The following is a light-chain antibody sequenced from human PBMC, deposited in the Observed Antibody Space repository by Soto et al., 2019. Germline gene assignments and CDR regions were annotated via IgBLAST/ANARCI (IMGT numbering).Light chain of an antibody. J-gene: IGKJ1*01. CDR3: QQYNSFWT. V-gene: IGKV1-5*01. Sequence: DLQMTQSPSTLSASVRDRVTIHCRASQSISSWLAWYQQKPGKAPKLLIYDASSLESGVPSRFSGSGSGTEFTLTISSLQPDDFATYYCQQYNSFWTFGQGTKVDIK. CDR2: DAS. CDR1: QSISSW.